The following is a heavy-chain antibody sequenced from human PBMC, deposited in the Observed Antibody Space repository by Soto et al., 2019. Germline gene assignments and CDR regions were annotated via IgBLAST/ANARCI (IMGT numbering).Heavy chain of an antibody. V-gene: IGHV1-3*01. Sequence: ASVKVSCKASGYTFTNYAMHWVRQAPGQRLEWMGWINAGNGNTKYSQKFQGRVTMSRDTSASTAYMELSSLTSEDTAVYYCARDCPFFDYWAQGTLVTVSS. J-gene: IGHJ4*02. CDR3: ARDCPFFDY. CDR1: GYTFTNYA. CDR2: INAGNGNT.